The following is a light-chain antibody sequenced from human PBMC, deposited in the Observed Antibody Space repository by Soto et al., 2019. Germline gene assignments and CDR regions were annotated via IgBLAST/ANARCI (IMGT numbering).Light chain of an antibody. V-gene: IGKV1-39*01. CDR2: AAS. Sequence: SLSASVGDRVTITCRASQSISSYLNWYQQKPGKAPKLLIYAASSLQSGVPSRFSGSGSGTDFTLTISSLQPEDFATYYCQQSYSTPVTFGQGTKVEIK. CDR3: QQSYSTPVT. CDR1: QSISSY. J-gene: IGKJ1*01.